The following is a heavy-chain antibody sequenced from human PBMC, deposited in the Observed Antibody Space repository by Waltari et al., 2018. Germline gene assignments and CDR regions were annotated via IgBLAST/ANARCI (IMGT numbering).Heavy chain of an antibody. CDR1: GGSISSSSYS. Sequence: QLQLQESAPGLVKPSETLSLTCTVSGGSISSSSYSWGWIRHPPGKGLEWIGSIYYSVSTYYNPSPKSRVTISVDTSKNQFSLKLSSVTAADTAVYYCARRVAARPFDYWGQGTLVTVSS. V-gene: IGHV4-39*01. CDR3: ARRVAARPFDY. D-gene: IGHD6-6*01. J-gene: IGHJ4*02. CDR2: IYYSVST.